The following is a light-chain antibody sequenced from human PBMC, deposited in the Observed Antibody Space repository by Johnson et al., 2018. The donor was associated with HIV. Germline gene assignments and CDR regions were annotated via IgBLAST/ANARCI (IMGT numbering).Light chain of an antibody. CDR2: KNN. V-gene: IGLV1-51*02. CDR3: GTWDSGLGAVYV. Sequence: HSVLTQPPSVSAAPGQKVTISCSGSSSTIGNNYVSCYQVLPGKAPKLLIYKNNNRPSEIPDRFSGSKSGTSATLGITGLQTGDEADYYCGTWDSGLGAVYVFGPGTKVTVL. J-gene: IGLJ1*01. CDR1: SSTIGNNY.